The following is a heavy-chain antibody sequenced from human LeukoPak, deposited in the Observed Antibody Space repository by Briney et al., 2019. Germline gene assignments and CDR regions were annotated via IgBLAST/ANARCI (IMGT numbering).Heavy chain of an antibody. CDR3: ARDYYDSRGEAFDI. D-gene: IGHD3-22*01. CDR1: GGSMSSYY. J-gene: IGHJ3*02. V-gene: IGHV4-4*07. Sequence: SETLSLTCTVSGGSMSSYYWNWIRQPAGKRLEWIGRVYTSGSTNYNPSLKSRVTISVDTSKNQFSLTLNSVTAADTAVYYCARDYYDSRGEAFDIWGQGTMVTVSS. CDR2: VYTSGST.